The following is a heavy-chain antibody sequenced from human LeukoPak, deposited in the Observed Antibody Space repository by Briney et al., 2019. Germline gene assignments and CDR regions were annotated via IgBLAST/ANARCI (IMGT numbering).Heavy chain of an antibody. Sequence: GGSLRLSCAASGFTFSIYSMIWVRQAPGKGLEWGSAISSDGSTFYSDSVKGRFTISRDNSKNTLYLQMNSLRAEDTAVYYCAKVPSVATTPPDYWGQGTLVTVSS. J-gene: IGHJ4*02. CDR1: GFTFSIYS. CDR2: ISSDGST. CDR3: AKVPSVATTPPDY. D-gene: IGHD5-12*01. V-gene: IGHV3-23*01.